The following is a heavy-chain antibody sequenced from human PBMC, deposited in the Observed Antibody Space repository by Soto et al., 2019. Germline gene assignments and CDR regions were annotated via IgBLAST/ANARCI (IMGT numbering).Heavy chain of an antibody. CDR2: ISAYNGNT. D-gene: IGHD3-16*01. V-gene: IGHV1-18*01. J-gene: IGHJ4*02. Sequence: QVQLVQSGAEVKKPGASVKVSCKASGYTFTNFGISWVRQAPGLGLEWMGWISAYNGNTNYAQKFQGRVTMTTDTSTSTDYMEVRSLRFDDTAVYYGARGGTPIDYWGQGTLVTVSS. CDR1: GYTFTNFG. CDR3: ARGGTPIDY.